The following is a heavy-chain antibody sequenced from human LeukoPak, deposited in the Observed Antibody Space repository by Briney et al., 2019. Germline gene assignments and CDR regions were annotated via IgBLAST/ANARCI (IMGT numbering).Heavy chain of an antibody. CDR3: ARVTRYSGFGDP. J-gene: IGHJ5*02. CDR1: GGSISSYY. CDR2: IYYSGST. V-gene: IGHV4-59*01. D-gene: IGHD5-12*01. Sequence: SETLSLTCTVSGGSISSYYWNWLRQPPGKGLEWIGYIYYSGSTNYNPSLKSRVTISVDTSKNQFSLKLSSVTAADTAVYYCARVTRYSGFGDPWGQGTLVTVSS.